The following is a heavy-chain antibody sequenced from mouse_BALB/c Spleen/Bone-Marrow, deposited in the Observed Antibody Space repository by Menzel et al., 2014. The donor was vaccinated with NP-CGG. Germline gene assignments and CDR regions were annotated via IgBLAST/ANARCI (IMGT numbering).Heavy chain of an antibody. D-gene: IGHD2-1*01. Sequence: EVNLVESGGGLVKPGGSLKLSCAASGFTFSSYTMPWARQTPEKRLEWVATISSGGSYTYYPDSVKGRFTISRDNAKNTLYLQMSSLKSEDTAMYYCTRDGKGNYDYAMDYWGQGTSVTVSS. V-gene: IGHV5-6-4*01. CDR1: GFTFSSYT. J-gene: IGHJ4*01. CDR2: ISSGGSYT. CDR3: TRDGKGNYDYAMDY.